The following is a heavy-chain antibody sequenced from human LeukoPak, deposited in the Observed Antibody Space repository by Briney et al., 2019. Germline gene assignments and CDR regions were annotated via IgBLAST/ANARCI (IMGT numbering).Heavy chain of an antibody. CDR2: ISSSGSTI. CDR3: AREKEYYYDSSLGY. Sequence: GGSLRLSCAASGFTFSDYYMSWIRQAPGKGLEWVSYISSSGSTIYYADSVKGRFTISRDNAKNSLYLQMNSLRAEDTAVYYCAREKEYYYDSSLGYWGQGTLVTVSS. CDR1: GFTFSDYY. V-gene: IGHV3-11*01. D-gene: IGHD3-22*01. J-gene: IGHJ4*02.